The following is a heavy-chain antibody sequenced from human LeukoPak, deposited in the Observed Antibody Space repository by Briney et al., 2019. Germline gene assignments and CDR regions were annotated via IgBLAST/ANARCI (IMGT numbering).Heavy chain of an antibody. D-gene: IGHD2-2*01. CDR2: IYYSGST. CDR3: AREDACSSTSCYTNNWFDP. V-gene: IGHV4-59*01. Sequence: PETLPLTCTVSGGSISSYYWSWIRQPPGKGLEWIGYIYYSGSTSHNPSLKSRVTISVDTSENQFSLKLSSVTAADTAVYYCAREDACSSTSCYTNNWFDPWGQGILVTVSS. CDR1: GGSISSYY. J-gene: IGHJ5*02.